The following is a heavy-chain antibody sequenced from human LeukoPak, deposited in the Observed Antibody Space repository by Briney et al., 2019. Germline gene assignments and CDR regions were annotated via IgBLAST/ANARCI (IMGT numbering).Heavy chain of an antibody. J-gene: IGHJ4*02. CDR2: INHSGST. Sequence: ASETLSLTCAVYGGSFSCYYWSWIRQPPGKGLEWIGEINHSGSTNYNPSLKSRVTISVDKSKNQFYLKLSSMTAADTAVYYCGRRFRYRSTRAFDYWGQGTLVTVSS. D-gene: IGHD6-13*01. CDR3: GRRFRYRSTRAFDY. CDR1: GGSFSCYY. V-gene: IGHV4-34*01.